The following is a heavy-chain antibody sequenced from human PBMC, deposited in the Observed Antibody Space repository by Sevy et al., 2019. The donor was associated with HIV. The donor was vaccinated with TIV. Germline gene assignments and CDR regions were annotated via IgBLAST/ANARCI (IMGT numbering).Heavy chain of an antibody. CDR3: ARDRYYDSSGYYYYYYMDV. CDR2: INPNSGGT. J-gene: IGHJ6*03. Sequence: ASVKVSCKASGYTFTGYYMHWVRQAPGQGLEWMGWINPNSGGTNYAQKFQGRVTMTRDTSISTAYMELSRLRSDDTAVYYCARDRYYDSSGYYYYYYMDVWSKGTTVTVSS. D-gene: IGHD3-22*01. V-gene: IGHV1-2*02. CDR1: GYTFTGYY.